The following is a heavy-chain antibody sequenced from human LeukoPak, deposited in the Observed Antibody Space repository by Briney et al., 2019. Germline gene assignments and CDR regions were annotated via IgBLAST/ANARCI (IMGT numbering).Heavy chain of an antibody. CDR3: AKGQRTSSTWELDY. J-gene: IGHJ4*02. CDR2: VSASGDIT. D-gene: IGHD3-10*01. CDR1: AFSFSDYG. V-gene: IGHV3-23*01. Sequence: GGSLRLSCAASAFSFSDYGMNWVRQAPGKGLEWVSVVSASGDITFYADSVKGRFTISRDNSKSTLHLQMDSLRAEDTAIYYCAKGQRTSSTWELDYWGQGTLVTVSS.